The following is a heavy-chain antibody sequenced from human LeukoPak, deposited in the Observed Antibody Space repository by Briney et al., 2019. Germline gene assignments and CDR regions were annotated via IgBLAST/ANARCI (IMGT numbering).Heavy chain of an antibody. D-gene: IGHD2-2*01. CDR3: ARSAYCSSTSCPISGWFDP. J-gene: IGHJ5*02. V-gene: IGHV1-69*05. CDR2: IIPIFGTA. CDR1: GGTFISYA. Sequence: SVKVSCKASGGTFISYAISWVRQAPGQGLEWMGRIIPIFGTANYAQKFQGRVTITTDESTSTAYMELSSLRSEDTAVYYCARSAYCSSTSCPISGWFDPWGQGTLVTASS.